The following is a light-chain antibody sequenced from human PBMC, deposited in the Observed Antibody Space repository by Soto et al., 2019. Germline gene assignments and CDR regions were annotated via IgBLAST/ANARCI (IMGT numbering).Light chain of an antibody. CDR1: SSDVGGYNY. CDR3: SSYTSRSNVV. Sequence: QPVLTQPASVSGSPGQSITISCTGTSSDVGGYNYVSWYQQHPGKAPKFMIYDVSNRPSGVSNRFSGSKSGNTASLTISGLQAEDEADYYCSSYTSRSNVVFGGGTKLTVL. J-gene: IGLJ2*01. CDR2: DVS. V-gene: IGLV2-14*01.